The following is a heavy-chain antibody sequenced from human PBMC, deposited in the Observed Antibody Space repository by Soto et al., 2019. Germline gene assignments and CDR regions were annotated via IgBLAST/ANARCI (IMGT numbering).Heavy chain of an antibody. D-gene: IGHD3-16*02. Sequence: QVQLVESGGGEVQPGRSLRLSCAASGFTFSSYGMHWVRQAPGKGLEWVAVIGYAGGDKFYPDSVKGRFTISRDNSKNTLFLQMNSLRAEDTAVYYCARVQKPDDYIWGSYRPALDFWGQGALVTVSS. V-gene: IGHV3-33*01. CDR1: GFTFSSYG. CDR2: IGYAGGDK. J-gene: IGHJ4*02. CDR3: ARVQKPDDYIWGSYRPALDF.